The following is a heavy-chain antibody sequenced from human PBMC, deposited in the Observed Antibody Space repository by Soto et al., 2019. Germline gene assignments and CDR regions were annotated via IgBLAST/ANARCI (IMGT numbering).Heavy chain of an antibody. CDR1: GYTFTSYG. D-gene: IGHD3-10*01. Sequence: XSVKVACNASGYTFTSYGIGWVRRAPGQGLEWMGWISAYNGNTNYAQKLQGRVTTTTDTSTSTAYMELRSLRSDDTAVYYCARDRVITMVRGVIITAPRGMDVWGQGTTVTVSS. CDR3: ARDRVITMVRGVIITAPRGMDV. J-gene: IGHJ6*02. CDR2: ISAYNGNT. V-gene: IGHV1-18*01.